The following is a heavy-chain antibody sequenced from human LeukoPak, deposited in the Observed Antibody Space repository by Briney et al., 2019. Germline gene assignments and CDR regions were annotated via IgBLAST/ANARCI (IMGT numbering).Heavy chain of an antibody. CDR1: GGTFSSYA. Sequence: SVKVSCKASGGTFSSYAISWVRQAPGQGLEWMGRIIPILGIANYTQEFQGRVTITADKSTSTAYMELSSLRSEDTAVYYCARDAGDYGDYLWGQGTLVTVSS. CDR2: IIPILGIA. D-gene: IGHD4-17*01. J-gene: IGHJ4*02. V-gene: IGHV1-69*04. CDR3: ARDAGDYGDYL.